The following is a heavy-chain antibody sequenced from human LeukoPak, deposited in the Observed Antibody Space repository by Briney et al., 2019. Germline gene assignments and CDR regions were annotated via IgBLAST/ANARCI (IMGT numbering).Heavy chain of an antibody. V-gene: IGHV1-46*01. D-gene: IGHD3-3*01. J-gene: IGHJ4*02. CDR1: GYTFTSYY. Sequence: ASVKVSCKASGYTFTSYYMHWVRQAPGQGLEWMGIINPSGGSTSYAQKFQGRVTMTRDMSTSTVYMELSSLRSEDTAVYYCARDSTYYDFWSGYYNWFDYWGQGTLVTVSS. CDR2: INPSGGST. CDR3: ARDSTYYDFWSGYYNWFDY.